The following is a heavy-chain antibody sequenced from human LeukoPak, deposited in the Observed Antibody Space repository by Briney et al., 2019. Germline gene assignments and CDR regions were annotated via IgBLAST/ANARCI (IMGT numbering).Heavy chain of an antibody. D-gene: IGHD6-13*01. CDR2: IYYTGST. CDR3: ARLAAAGDFDC. Sequence: SETLSLTCAVYGGSFSGYYWGWIRQSPGKGLEWIGSIYYTGSTYYNPSLKSRVTVSVDTSRNQFSLKLSSMTAADTAVYYCARLAAAGDFDCWGQGTLVTVSS. CDR1: GGSFSGYY. J-gene: IGHJ4*02. V-gene: IGHV4-39*01.